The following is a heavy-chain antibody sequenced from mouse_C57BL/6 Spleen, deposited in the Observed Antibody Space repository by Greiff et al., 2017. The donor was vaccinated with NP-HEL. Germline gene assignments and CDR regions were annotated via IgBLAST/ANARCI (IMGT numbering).Heavy chain of an antibody. CDR1: GYTFTSYW. V-gene: IGHV1-5*01. CDR3: TREEAAQTTGLFDY. J-gene: IGHJ2*01. D-gene: IGHD3-2*02. Sequence: VQLKQSGTVLARPGASVKMSCKTSGYTFTSYWMHWVKQRPGQGLEWIGAIYPGNSDTSYNQKFKGKAKLTAVTSASTAYMEISSLTDEDSAVYYCTREEAAQTTGLFDYWGQGTTLTVSS. CDR2: IYPGNSDT.